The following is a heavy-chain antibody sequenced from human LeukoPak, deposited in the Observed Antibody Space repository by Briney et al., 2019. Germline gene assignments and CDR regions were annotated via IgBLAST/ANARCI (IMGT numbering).Heavy chain of an antibody. CDR2: INPNTGGT. V-gene: IGHV1-2*02. D-gene: IGHD3-10*01. CDR3: ARERESGRSDAFDL. J-gene: IGHJ3*01. Sequence: ASVKVSCKTSGYIFTGYYIHWVRQAPGQGLEWMGWINPNTGGTNYAQAFQGRVTMTRDTYVTTAYMELRSLRSDDTAVYFCARERESGRSDAFDLWGQGTMVTVSS. CDR1: GYIFTGYY.